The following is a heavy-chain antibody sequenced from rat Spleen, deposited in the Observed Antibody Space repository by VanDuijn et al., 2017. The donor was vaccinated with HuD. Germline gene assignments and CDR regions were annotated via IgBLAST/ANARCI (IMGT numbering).Heavy chain of an antibody. V-gene: IGHV5-27*01. J-gene: IGHJ2*01. Sequence: EVQLVESDGGLVQPGRSLKLSCAASGFTFSDYYMAWVRQAPTKGLEWVASISPSGGSTYYRDSVKGRFTISRDNAKSTLYLQMDSLRSEDTATYYCATDQRRADYWGQGVMVTVSS. CDR3: ATDQRRADY. D-gene: IGHD4-1*01. CDR1: GFTFSDYY. CDR2: ISPSGGST.